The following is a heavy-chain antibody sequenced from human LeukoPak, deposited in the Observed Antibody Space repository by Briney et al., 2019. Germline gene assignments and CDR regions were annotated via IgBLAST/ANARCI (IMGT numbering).Heavy chain of an antibody. CDR3: ARAEKSYYYYYYYMDI. J-gene: IGHJ6*03. CDR2: ISSSGGTI. Sequence: GGSLRLSCAASGFTFSSYEMNWVRQAPGKGLEWVSYISSSGGTIYYADSVKGRFTISRDNAKNSLYLQMNSLRAEDTAVYYCARAEKSYYYYYYYMDIWGKGTTVTVSS. V-gene: IGHV3-48*03. CDR1: GFTFSSYE.